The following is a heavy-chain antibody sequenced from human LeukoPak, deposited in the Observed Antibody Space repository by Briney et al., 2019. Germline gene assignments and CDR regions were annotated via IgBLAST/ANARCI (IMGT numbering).Heavy chain of an antibody. J-gene: IGHJ3*02. CDR2: IDHDGINT. CDR1: GFTFSSYW. D-gene: IGHD3-22*01. V-gene: IGHV3-74*01. Sequence: PGGSLRLSCAASGFTFSSYWMHWVRQAPGKGLVWVSRIDHDGINTYYADSVKGRFTISRDNAKNSLYLQMNSLRAEDTALYYCACSLRYYYDSSDPAFDIWGQGTMVTVSS. CDR3: ACSLRYYYDSSDPAFDI.